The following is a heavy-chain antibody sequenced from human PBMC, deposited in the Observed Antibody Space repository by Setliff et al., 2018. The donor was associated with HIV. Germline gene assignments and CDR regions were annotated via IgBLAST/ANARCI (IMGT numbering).Heavy chain of an antibody. D-gene: IGHD2-15*01. Sequence: ASVKVSCKASGYTFPNYGITWVRQAPGQGLEWMGWISAYNGNTNYAQKIQGRVTMTTDTFTSTAYMELSSLRSDDTAVYYCATQRWLLPDYWGQGTLVTVSS. CDR1: GYTFPNYG. CDR2: ISAYNGNT. CDR3: ATQRWLLPDY. V-gene: IGHV1-18*04. J-gene: IGHJ4*02.